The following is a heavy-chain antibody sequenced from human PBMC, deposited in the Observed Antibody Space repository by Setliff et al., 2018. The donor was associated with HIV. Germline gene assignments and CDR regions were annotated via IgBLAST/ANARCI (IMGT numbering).Heavy chain of an antibody. V-gene: IGHV4-39*07. CDR2: IYYNGIT. CDR3: ASGEDSGTYGEPYDS. CDR1: GGSIGTTTYY. Sequence: SETLSLTCAVSGGSIGTTTYYWGWIRQPPGKGLEWIGSIYYNGITYYNPSLKGRFTISVDTSKNQFSLTLNSVTAADTAVYYCASGEDSGTYGEPYDSLGQGALVTVSS. D-gene: IGHD1-26*01. J-gene: IGHJ4*02.